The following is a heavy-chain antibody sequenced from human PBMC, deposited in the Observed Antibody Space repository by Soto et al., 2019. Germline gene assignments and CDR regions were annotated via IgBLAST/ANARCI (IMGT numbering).Heavy chain of an antibody. D-gene: IGHD3-22*01. CDR2: ISGSGGST. CDR3: AKDRYSNYYDSSGPLDY. Sequence: HPGGSLRLSCVASGFTFSSYAMSWVRQAPGKGLEWVSAISGSGGSTYYADSVKGRFTISRDNSKNTLYLQMNSLRAEDTAVYYCAKDRYSNYYDSSGPLDYWGQGTLVTVSS. V-gene: IGHV3-23*01. J-gene: IGHJ4*02. CDR1: GFTFSSYA.